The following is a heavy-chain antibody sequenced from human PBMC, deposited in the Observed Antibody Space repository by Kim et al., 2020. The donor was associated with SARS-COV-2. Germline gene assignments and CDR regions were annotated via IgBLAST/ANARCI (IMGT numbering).Heavy chain of an antibody. Sequence: GGSLRLSCVGYGFTFNQNWMSWVRQAPGKGLEWLAIINQGGSEKHYVHSVEGRFTISRDNARNSLYLEMNNLRAEDTALYYCTRDHGGGNGDWGRGTLFTVSS. V-gene: IGHV3-7*03. D-gene: IGHD2-15*01. CDR3: TRDHGGGNGD. CDR1: GFTFNQNW. CDR2: INQGGSEK. J-gene: IGHJ4*02.